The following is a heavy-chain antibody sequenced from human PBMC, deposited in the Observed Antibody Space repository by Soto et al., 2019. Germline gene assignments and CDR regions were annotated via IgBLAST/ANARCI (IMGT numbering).Heavy chain of an antibody. CDR3: AREPLKRVTMVRGVLGAFDI. J-gene: IGHJ3*02. Sequence: SETLSLTCTVSGGSISSGGYYWSWIRQHPGKGLEWIGYIYYSGSTYYNPSLKSRVTISVDTSKNQFSLKLSSVTAADTAVYYCAREPLKRVTMVRGVLGAFDIWGQGTMVTVSS. V-gene: IGHV4-31*03. D-gene: IGHD3-10*01. CDR2: IYYSGST. CDR1: GGSISSGGYY.